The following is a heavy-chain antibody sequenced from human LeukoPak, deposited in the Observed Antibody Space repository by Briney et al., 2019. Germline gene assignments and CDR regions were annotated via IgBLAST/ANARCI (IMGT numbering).Heavy chain of an antibody. J-gene: IGHJ3*01. Sequence: ASVKVSCKASGYTFTSYDINWVRQATGQGLEWMGWMNPNSGNTGYAQKFQGRVTMTRNTSISTAYMELSSLRSEDTAVYYCARRALGYCSGGSCITSWGQGTMVTVSP. V-gene: IGHV1-8*01. CDR2: MNPNSGNT. D-gene: IGHD2-15*01. CDR1: GYTFTSYD. CDR3: ARRALGYCSGGSCITS.